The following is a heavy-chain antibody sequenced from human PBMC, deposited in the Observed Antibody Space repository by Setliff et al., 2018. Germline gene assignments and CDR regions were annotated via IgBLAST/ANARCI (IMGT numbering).Heavy chain of an antibody. Sequence: KTSETLSLTCTVSGGSISSYYWSWIRQPPGKGLEWIGYIYYSGSTNYNPSLKSRVTISADTSKNQFSLKLSSVTAADTAVYYCARVSMYYNFWSGYYGERGEYFDYWGQGTLVTVSS. D-gene: IGHD3-3*01. CDR1: GGSISSYY. CDR2: IYYSGST. J-gene: IGHJ4*02. CDR3: ARVSMYYNFWSGYYGERGEYFDY. V-gene: IGHV4-59*01.